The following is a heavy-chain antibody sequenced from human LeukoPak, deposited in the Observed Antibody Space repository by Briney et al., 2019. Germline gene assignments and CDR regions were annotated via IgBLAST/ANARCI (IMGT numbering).Heavy chain of an antibody. CDR2: ISYDGSNK. CDR1: GFTFSSYG. CDR3: AKVATVTTDY. J-gene: IGHJ4*02. D-gene: IGHD4-17*01. Sequence: GGSLRLSCAASGFTFSSYGMHWVRQAPGKGLEWVAVISYDGSNKYYADSMKGRFTISRDNSKNTLYLQMNSLRAEDTAVYYCAKVATVTTDYWGQGTLVTVSS. V-gene: IGHV3-30*18.